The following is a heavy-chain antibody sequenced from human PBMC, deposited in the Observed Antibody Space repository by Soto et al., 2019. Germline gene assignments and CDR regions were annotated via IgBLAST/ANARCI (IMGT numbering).Heavy chain of an antibody. D-gene: IGHD6-25*01. J-gene: IGHJ5*02. CDR1: GYTFINDG. CDR2: ISAYNGNI. V-gene: IGHV1-18*01. Sequence: VASVKVSCKASGYTFINDGISWVRQAPGQGLEWMGWISAYNGNIKFAQNVQGRVTMTTDTSTSTAYMQLRSLRSDDTAAYHGARARPAEGAAMFDLWGQGTLVTVSS. CDR3: ARARPAEGAAMFDL.